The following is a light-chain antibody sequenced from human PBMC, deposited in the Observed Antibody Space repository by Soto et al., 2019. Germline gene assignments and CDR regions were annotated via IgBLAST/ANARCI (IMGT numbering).Light chain of an antibody. CDR2: DAS. Sequence: DIQMTQSPSTLSASVGDRVTITCRASQSISSWLAWYQQKPGKAPKLLIYDASSLESGVPSRFSGSGSGTEYTTTISSLQPDDFSTNYCQQYNSYSALTFGGGTKVEIK. J-gene: IGKJ4*01. CDR3: QQYNSYSALT. V-gene: IGKV1-5*01. CDR1: QSISSW.